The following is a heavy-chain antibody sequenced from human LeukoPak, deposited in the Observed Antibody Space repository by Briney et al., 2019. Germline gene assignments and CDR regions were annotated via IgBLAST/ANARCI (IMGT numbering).Heavy chain of an antibody. CDR1: GYTFTSYY. CDR2: INPSGGST. V-gene: IGHV1-46*01. J-gene: IGHJ5*02. Sequence: ASVKVSCKASGYTFTSYYMHWVRQAPGQGLEWMGIINPSGGSTSYAQKFQGRVTMTRDTSTSTVYMELSSLRSEDTAVYYCARGGSRWFGESDIFDPWGQGTLVTVSS. D-gene: IGHD3-10*01. CDR3: ARGGSRWFGESDIFDP.